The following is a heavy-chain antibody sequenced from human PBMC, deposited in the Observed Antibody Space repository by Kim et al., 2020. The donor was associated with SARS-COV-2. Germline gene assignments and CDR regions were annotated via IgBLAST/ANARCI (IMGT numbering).Heavy chain of an antibody. V-gene: IGHV1-24*01. Sequence: ASVKVSCKVSGYTLTELSMHWVRQAPGKGLEWMGGFDPEDGETIYAQKFQGRVTMTEDTSTDTAYMELSSLTSEDTAVYYCATEVLGSYYGFYYYYGMDVWGQGTTVTVSS. D-gene: IGHD3-10*01. J-gene: IGHJ6*02. CDR2: FDPEDGET. CDR3: ATEVLGSYYGFYYYYGMDV. CDR1: GYTLTELS.